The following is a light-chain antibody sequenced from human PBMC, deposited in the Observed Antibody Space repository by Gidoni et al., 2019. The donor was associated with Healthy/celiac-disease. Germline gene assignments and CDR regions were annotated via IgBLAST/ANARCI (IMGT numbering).Light chain of an antibody. CDR2: DAS. J-gene: IGKJ2*01. V-gene: IGKV3-11*01. CDR1: QSVSSY. Sequence: SPGERATLSCRASQSVSSYLAWYQQKPGQAPRLLIYDASNRATGIPARFSGSGSGTDFTLTISSLEPEDFAVYYCQQRSNWYTFGQGTKLEIK. CDR3: QQRSNWYT.